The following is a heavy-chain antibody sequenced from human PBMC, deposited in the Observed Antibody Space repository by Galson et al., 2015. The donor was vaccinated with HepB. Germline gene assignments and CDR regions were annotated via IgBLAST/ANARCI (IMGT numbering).Heavy chain of an antibody. V-gene: IGHV3-33*01. CDR2: IWYDGSKT. D-gene: IGHD2-8*01. Sequence: SLRLSCAASGFTFSGYGMHWVRQAPGKGLEWVGFIWYDGSKTDYADSVKGRLTISRDNSKKTLYLQMNTVGAEDTAVYYCARYNGDVSGFDIWGQGTMVTVSS. CDR1: GFTFSGYG. CDR3: ARYNGDVSGFDI. J-gene: IGHJ3*02.